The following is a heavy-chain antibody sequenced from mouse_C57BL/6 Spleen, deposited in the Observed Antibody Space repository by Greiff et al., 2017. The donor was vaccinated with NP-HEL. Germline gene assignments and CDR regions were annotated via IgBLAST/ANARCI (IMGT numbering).Heavy chain of an antibody. CDR2: IWSGGST. D-gene: IGHD2-2*01. Sequence: VQLVESGPGLVQPSQSLSITCTVSGFSLTSYGVHWVRQSPGKGLEWLGVIWSGGSTDYNAAFISRLSISKDNSKSQVFFKMNSLQADDTAIYYCATSTTVSYWYFDVWGTGTTVTVSS. V-gene: IGHV2-2*01. CDR1: GFSLTSYG. J-gene: IGHJ1*03. CDR3: ATSTTVSYWYFDV.